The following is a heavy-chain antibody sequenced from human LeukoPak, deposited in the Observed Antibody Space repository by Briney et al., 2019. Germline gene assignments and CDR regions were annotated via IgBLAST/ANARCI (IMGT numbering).Heavy chain of an antibody. D-gene: IGHD4-23*01. Sequence: PGGSLRLSCAASGFSFNNYAMSWVRQAPGKGLEWVSAISTTGGSTYHADSVKGRFTVSRDNSKNTLSLQMDSLRVEDTALYYCAKDWTTVVTPKGYYFDSWGQGTLVTVSS. CDR2: ISTTGGST. J-gene: IGHJ4*02. CDR1: GFSFNNYA. CDR3: AKDWTTVVTPKGYYFDS. V-gene: IGHV3-23*01.